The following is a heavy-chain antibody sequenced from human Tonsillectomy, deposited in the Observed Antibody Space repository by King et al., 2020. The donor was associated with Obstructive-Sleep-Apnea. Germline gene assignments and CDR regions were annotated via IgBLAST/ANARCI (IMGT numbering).Heavy chain of an antibody. CDR1: GFTFSSYW. Sequence: VQLVESGGGLVQPGGSLRLSCAASGFTFSSYWMHWVRQAPGKGLVWVSRINSDGSSTSYADSVKGRFTISRDNAKNTLYLQMNSLRAEDTAGYYCARDGGYGDYVNFDYWGQGTLVTVSS. D-gene: IGHD4-17*01. V-gene: IGHV3-74*01. CDR3: ARDGGYGDYVNFDY. CDR2: INSDGSST. J-gene: IGHJ4*02.